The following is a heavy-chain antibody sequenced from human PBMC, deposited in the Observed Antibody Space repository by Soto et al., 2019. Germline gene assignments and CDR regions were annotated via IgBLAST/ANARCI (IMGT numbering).Heavy chain of an antibody. Sequence: QVQLVQSGAEVKKPGASVKVSCKASGYTFTNYGISWVRQAPGQVLEWMGWISTNSGHTDYAQNLRGRVTMTTDTSTTTAYMELRSLRSDDTAVYYCAREEYRQLDHWGQGTLVTVSS. CDR1: GYTFTNYG. V-gene: IGHV1-18*04. CDR2: ISTNSGHT. J-gene: IGHJ5*02. D-gene: IGHD3-16*02. CDR3: AREEYRQLDH.